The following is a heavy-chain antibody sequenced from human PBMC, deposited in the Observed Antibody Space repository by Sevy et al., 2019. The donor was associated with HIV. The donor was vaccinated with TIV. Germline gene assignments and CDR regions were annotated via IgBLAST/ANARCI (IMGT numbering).Heavy chain of an antibody. J-gene: IGHJ4*02. Sequence: GESLKISCKGSGYSFTSHWIGWVRHMPGKGLEWMGIIFPDGSETRYSPSFQGQVTFSADKSINTAYLQWGSLKASDTAMYYCATSRSGYFDSSGYYIYWGQGTLVTVSS. D-gene: IGHD3-22*01. CDR3: ATSRSGYFDSSGYYIY. CDR2: IFPDGSET. CDR1: GYSFTSHW. V-gene: IGHV5-51*01.